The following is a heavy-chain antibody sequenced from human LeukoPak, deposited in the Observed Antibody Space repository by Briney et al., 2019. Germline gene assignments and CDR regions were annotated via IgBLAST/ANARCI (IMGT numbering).Heavy chain of an antibody. CDR3: VSGTGY. J-gene: IGHJ4*02. D-gene: IGHD1-26*01. V-gene: IGHV3-64D*06. CDR1: GFTYSTYV. Sequence: PGGPLRLSCSVSGFTYSTYVMHWVRQAPGKGLEYVSAISSNGEKTYYADPVKGRFTISRDNSKNTLYLQMGSLRADNTAVYYCVSGTGYWGQGTLVTVSS. CDR2: ISSNGEKT.